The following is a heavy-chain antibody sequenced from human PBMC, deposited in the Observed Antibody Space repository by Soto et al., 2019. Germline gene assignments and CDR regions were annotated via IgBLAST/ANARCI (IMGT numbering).Heavy chain of an antibody. J-gene: IGHJ4*02. CDR2: ISGGSTYT. CDR1: GFILSDYY. V-gene: IGHV3-11*05. CDR3: ATSTTVTTPYYFDY. D-gene: IGHD1-1*01. Sequence: QVQLVESGGGLVRPGGSLRLSCAASGFILSDYYMTWIRQAPGKGLEWISYISGGSTYTNYADSVKGRFTISRDNTTNSLYLQMSGLRAEDTAIYYCATSTTVTTPYYFDYWGQGTLVTVSS.